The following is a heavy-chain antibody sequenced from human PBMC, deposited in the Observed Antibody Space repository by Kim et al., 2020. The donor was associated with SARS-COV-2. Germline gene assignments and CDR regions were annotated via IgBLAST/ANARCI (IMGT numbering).Heavy chain of an antibody. Sequence: ASVKVSCKASGYTFTTYAIQWVRQAPGQRLEWMGWINTGKGNTKYSERVQGRVTIIRDTSASTAYMELSSLKSEDTAVYYCARSVAIMPPGMDVWGQGTTVIVSS. V-gene: IGHV1-3*04. CDR2: INTGKGNT. D-gene: IGHD2-2*01. CDR1: GYTFTTYA. J-gene: IGHJ6*02. CDR3: ARSVAIMPPGMDV.